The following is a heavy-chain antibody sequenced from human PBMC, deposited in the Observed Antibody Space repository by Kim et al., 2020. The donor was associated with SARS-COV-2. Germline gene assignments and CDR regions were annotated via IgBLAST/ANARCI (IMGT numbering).Heavy chain of an antibody. J-gene: IGHJ6*02. CDR1: GGTFSSYA. Sequence: SVKVSCKASGGTFSSYAISWVRQAPGQGLEWMGGIIPIFGTANYAQKFQGRVTITADESTSTAYMELSSLRSEDTAVYYCARLYYDILTGYSDYYYYGMDVWGQGTTVTVSS. V-gene: IGHV1-69*13. D-gene: IGHD3-9*01. CDR3: ARLYYDILTGYSDYYYYGMDV. CDR2: IIPIFGTA.